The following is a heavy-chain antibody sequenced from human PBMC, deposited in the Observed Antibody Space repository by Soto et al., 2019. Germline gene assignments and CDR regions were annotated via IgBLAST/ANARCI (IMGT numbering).Heavy chain of an antibody. CDR2: INHSGST. D-gene: IGHD2-2*01. CDR1: GGSFSGYY. CDR3: ARGGGPGIVVVPAARYYYYYYMDV. V-gene: IGHV4-34*01. Sequence: SETLSLTCAVYGGSFSGYYWSWIRQPPGKGLEWIGEINHSGSTNYNPSLKSRVTISVDTSKNQFSLKLSSVTAADTALYYCARGGGPGIVVVPAARYYYYYYMDVWGKGTTVTVSS. J-gene: IGHJ6*03.